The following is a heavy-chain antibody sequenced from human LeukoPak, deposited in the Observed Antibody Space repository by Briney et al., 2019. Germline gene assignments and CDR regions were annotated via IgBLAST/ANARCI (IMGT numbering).Heavy chain of an antibody. CDR2: VSDDGRTK. J-gene: IGHJ6*03. Sequence: GGSLRLSCAASGFTFSTYGMHWVRQAPGKGLEWVAVVSDDGRTKYYADSVKGRFTISRDNSKNTLYLQMNSLRAEDTAVYYCARVGTSNYYYYMDVWGKGTTVTVSS. V-gene: IGHV3-30*03. CDR1: GFTFSTYG. D-gene: IGHD1-1*01. CDR3: ARVGTSNYYYYMDV.